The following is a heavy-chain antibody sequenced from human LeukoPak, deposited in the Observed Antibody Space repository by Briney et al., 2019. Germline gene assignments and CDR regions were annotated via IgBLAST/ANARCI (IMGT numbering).Heavy chain of an antibody. CDR1: GFTFSSDA. Sequence: PGGSLRLSCAASGFTFSSDAMSWVRQAPGKGLEWVSAISGSGGSTYYADSVKGRFTISRDDSKSTLSLQMNSLRVEDTAVYYCARDLAWGAFDYWGQGTLVSVSS. J-gene: IGHJ4*02. CDR3: ARDLAWGAFDY. D-gene: IGHD7-27*01. CDR2: ISGSGGST. V-gene: IGHV3-23*01.